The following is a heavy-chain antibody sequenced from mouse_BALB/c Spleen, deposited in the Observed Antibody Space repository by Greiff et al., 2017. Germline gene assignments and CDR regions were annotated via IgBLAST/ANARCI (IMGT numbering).Heavy chain of an antibody. CDR2: IDPSDSET. CDR1: GYTFTSYW. D-gene: IGHD2-1*01. CDR3: ARGNYGNWFAY. J-gene: IGHJ3*01. V-gene: IGHV1-61*01. Sequence: QVQLKESGAELVRPGSSVKISCKASGYTFTSYWMNWVKQRPGQGLEWIGMIDPSDSETHYNQMFKDKATLTVDKSSSTAYMQLSSLTSEDSAVYFCARGNYGNWFAYWGQGTLVTVSA.